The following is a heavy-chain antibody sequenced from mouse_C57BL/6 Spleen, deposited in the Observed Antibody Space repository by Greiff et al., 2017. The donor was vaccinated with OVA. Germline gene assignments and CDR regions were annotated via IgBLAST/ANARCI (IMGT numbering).Heavy chain of an antibody. J-gene: IGHJ4*01. CDR2: IYPSDSET. Sequence: QVQLQQPGAELVRPGSSVKLSCKASGYTFTSYWMDWVKQRPGQGLEWIGNIYPSDSETHYNQKFKDKATLTVDKSSSTAYMQLSSLTSEDSAVYYCARFHYYGNYVYAMDYWGQGTSVTVSS. V-gene: IGHV1-61*01. CDR3: ARFHYYGNYVYAMDY. D-gene: IGHD2-1*01. CDR1: GYTFTSYW.